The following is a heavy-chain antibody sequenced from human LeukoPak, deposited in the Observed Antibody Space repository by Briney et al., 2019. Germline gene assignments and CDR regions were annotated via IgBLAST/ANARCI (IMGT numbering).Heavy chain of an antibody. D-gene: IGHD2-2*01. Sequence: ASVKVSCKASGGTFSSYAISWVRQAPGQGLEWMGRIIPILGIANYAQKFQGRVTITADKSTSTAYMELSSLRSEDTAVYYCARDIAGSSDPPDYYFGYWGQGTLVTVSS. CDR1: GGTFSSYA. J-gene: IGHJ4*02. CDR2: IIPILGIA. V-gene: IGHV1-69*04. CDR3: ARDIAGSSDPPDYYFGY.